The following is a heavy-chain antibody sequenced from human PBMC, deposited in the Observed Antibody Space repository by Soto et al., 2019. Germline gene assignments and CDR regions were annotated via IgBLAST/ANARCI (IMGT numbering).Heavy chain of an antibody. Sequence: GASVKGSCKASGYTFTDYYIHWVRQAPGQGLEWMGWINPNSGGTNYAQKFQGRVTMTRDTSISTAYMELSRLRSDDTAVYYCARSPPGDSKTNWFDPWGQGTLVTVSS. CDR1: GYTFTDYY. V-gene: IGHV1-2*02. J-gene: IGHJ5*02. CDR3: ARSPPGDSKTNWFDP. D-gene: IGHD4-4*01. CDR2: INPNSGGT.